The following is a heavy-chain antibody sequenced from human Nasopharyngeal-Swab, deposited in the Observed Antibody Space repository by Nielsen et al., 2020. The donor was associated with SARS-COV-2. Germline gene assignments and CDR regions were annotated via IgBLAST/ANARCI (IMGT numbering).Heavy chain of an antibody. D-gene: IGHD5-24*01. Sequence: VRQAPGKGLEWVSVIYSGGSTYYADSVKGRFTISRDNSKNTLYLQMNSLRAEDTAVYYCARSRGRDGYYYAFDIWGQGTMVTVSS. CDR3: ARSRGRDGYYYAFDI. CDR2: IYSGGST. V-gene: IGHV3-53*01. J-gene: IGHJ3*02.